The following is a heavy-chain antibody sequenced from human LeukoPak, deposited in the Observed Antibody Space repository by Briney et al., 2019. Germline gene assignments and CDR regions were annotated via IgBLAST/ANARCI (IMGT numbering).Heavy chain of an antibody. V-gene: IGHV3-23*01. CDR1: GFTFSSYA. J-gene: IGHJ4*02. Sequence: GGSLRLSCAASGFTFSSYAMSWVRQAPGKGLEWVSAISGSGGSTYYADSVKGRITISRDNSKNTLYLQMNSLRAEDTAVYYCAKGTHSGYDYFDYWGQGTLVTVSS. CDR3: AKGTHSGYDYFDY. D-gene: IGHD5-12*01. CDR2: ISGSGGST.